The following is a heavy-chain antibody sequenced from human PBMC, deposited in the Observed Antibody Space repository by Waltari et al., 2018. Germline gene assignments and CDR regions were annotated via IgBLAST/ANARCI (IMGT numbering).Heavy chain of an antibody. CDR1: GFTFGDYA. CDR2: IRSKAYGGTT. D-gene: IGHD4-17*01. Sequence: EVQLVESGGGLVQPGRSLRLSCTASGFTFGDYAMSWFRQAPGKGLEWVGFIRSKAYGGTTEYAASVKGRFTISRDDSKRIAYLQMNSLKTEDTAVYYCTRVREFNYGDYSVWFDPWGQGTLVTVSS. CDR3: TRVREFNYGDYSVWFDP. J-gene: IGHJ5*02. V-gene: IGHV3-49*03.